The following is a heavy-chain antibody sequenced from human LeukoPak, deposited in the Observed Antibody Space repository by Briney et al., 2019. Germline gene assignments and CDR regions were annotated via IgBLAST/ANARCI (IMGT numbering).Heavy chain of an antibody. D-gene: IGHD6-13*01. CDR3: ATSPYSSSWYDYLTRFDY. CDR2: ISYDGSNK. CDR1: GFTFSSYA. J-gene: IGHJ4*02. Sequence: QAGGSLRLSCAASGFTFSSYAMHWVRQAPGKGLEWVAVISYDGSNKYYADSVKGRFTISRDNSKNTLYLQMNSLRAEDTAVYYCATSPYSSSWYDYLTRFDYWGQGTLVTVSS. V-gene: IGHV3-30*04.